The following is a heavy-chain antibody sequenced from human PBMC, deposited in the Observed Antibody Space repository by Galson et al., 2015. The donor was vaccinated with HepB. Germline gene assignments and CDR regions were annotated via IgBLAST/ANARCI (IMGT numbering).Heavy chain of an antibody. D-gene: IGHD3-3*01. Sequence: SLRLSCAASGFTFSDYYMSWIRQAPGKGLEWVSYISSSSSYTNYADSVKGRFTISRDNAKNSLYLQMNSLRAEDTAVYYCARDHFSATIFGVVPIMRWNWFDPWGQGTLVTVSS. V-gene: IGHV3-11*06. CDR3: ARDHFSATIFGVVPIMRWNWFDP. CDR2: ISSSSSYT. J-gene: IGHJ5*02. CDR1: GFTFSDYY.